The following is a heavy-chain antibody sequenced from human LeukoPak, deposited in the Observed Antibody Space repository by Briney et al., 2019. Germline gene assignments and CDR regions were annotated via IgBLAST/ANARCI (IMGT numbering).Heavy chain of an antibody. V-gene: IGHV4-59*01. J-gene: IGHJ4*02. CDR2: IYYSGST. CDR3: ARIVPYNYGYVDY. D-gene: IGHD5-18*01. CDR1: GGSISSYY. Sequence: SETLSLTRTVSGGSISSYYWSWIRQPPGKGLEWIGYIYYSGSTNYNPSLRSRVTISVDTSKNQLSLKLSSVTAADTAVYHCARIVPYNYGYVDYWGQGTLVTVSS.